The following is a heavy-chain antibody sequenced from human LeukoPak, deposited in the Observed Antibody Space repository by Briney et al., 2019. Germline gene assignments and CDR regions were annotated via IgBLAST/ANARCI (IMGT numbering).Heavy chain of an antibody. V-gene: IGHV1-69*13. J-gene: IGHJ5*02. Sequence: ASVKVSCKASGGTFSSYAISWVRQAPGQGLEWMGGIIPIFGTANYAQKFQGRVTITADESTSTAYMELSSLRSEDTAVHYCAREASPPAWGSGWPNPNWFDPWGQGTLVTVSS. CDR1: GGTFSSYA. D-gene: IGHD6-19*01. CDR2: IIPIFGTA. CDR3: AREASPPAWGSGWPNPNWFDP.